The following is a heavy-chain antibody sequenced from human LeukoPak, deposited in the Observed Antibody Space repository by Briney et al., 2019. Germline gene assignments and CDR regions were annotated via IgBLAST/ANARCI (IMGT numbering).Heavy chain of an antibody. D-gene: IGHD3-16*02. CDR2: IYTSGST. Sequence: PSETLSLTCTVSGGSISSYYWSWIRQPAGKGLEWIGRIYTSGSTNYNPSLKSRVTISVDTSKNQFSLKLSSVTAADTAVYYCAKGSRRWGSYRPLPYFDYWGQGTLVTVSS. CDR3: AKGSRRWGSYRPLPYFDY. CDR1: GGSISSYY. V-gene: IGHV4-4*07. J-gene: IGHJ4*02.